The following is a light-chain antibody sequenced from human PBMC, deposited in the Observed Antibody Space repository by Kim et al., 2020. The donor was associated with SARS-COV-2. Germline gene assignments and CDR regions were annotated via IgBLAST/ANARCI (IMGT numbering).Light chain of an antibody. J-gene: IGKJ1*01. CDR3: QQLNSYPRT. Sequence: IQLTQSPSSLSAFVGARVTITCRASQDISSDLAWYQQEPGKAPKLLIYAASTLQSGVPSRFSGSGSGTEFTLTISSLQLEDFSTYYCQQLNSYPRTFGQGTQVDIK. CDR2: AAS. CDR1: QDISSD. V-gene: IGKV1-9*01.